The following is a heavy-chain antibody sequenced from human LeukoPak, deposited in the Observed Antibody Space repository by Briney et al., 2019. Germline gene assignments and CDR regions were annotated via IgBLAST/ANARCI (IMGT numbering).Heavy chain of an antibody. D-gene: IGHD4-17*01. CDR3: ARGNGDYAIHPDY. J-gene: IGHJ4*02. CDR2: ISGSGSNT. V-gene: IGHV3-23*01. CDR1: GFTFSSYA. Sequence: GGSLRLSCAASGFTFSSYAMTWVRQAPGKGLEWVSAISGSGSNTYYADSVKGRFTISRDNSKNTLYLLINSLRADDTAVYYCARGNGDYAIHPDYWGQGTLVTVSS.